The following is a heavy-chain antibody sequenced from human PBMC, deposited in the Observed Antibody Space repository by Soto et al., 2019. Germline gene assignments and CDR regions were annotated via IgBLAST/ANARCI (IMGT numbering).Heavy chain of an antibody. CDR1: GFTFSSYD. CDR2: IGTAGDT. CDR3: ARDGRRAVTPFYY. V-gene: IGHV3-13*01. D-gene: IGHD4-17*01. J-gene: IGHJ4*02. Sequence: EVQLVESGGGLVQPGGSLRLSCAASGFTFSSYDMHWVRQATGKGLEWVSAIGTAGDTYYPGSVKGRFTISRENAKNSLYLQMNSLRAGDTAVYYCARDGRRAVTPFYYWGQGTLVTVSS.